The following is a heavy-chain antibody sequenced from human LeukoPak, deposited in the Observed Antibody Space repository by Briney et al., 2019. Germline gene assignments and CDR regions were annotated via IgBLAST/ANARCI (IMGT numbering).Heavy chain of an antibody. CDR2: IGGSGIST. Sequence: GGSLRLSCAASGFTFSNYAMSWVRQAPGKGLEWVSTIGGSGISTYYADSVKGRFTISRDNSRNTLYLQMNSLRAEDTAVFYCAKDKWAGNNYYYTKYFDYWGQGTLVTVSS. CDR3: AKDKWAGNNYYYTKYFDY. V-gene: IGHV3-23*01. CDR1: GFTFSNYA. D-gene: IGHD3-16*01. J-gene: IGHJ4*02.